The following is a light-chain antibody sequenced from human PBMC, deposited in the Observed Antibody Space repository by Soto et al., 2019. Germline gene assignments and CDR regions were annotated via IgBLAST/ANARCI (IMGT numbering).Light chain of an antibody. CDR2: GAS. CDR3: QQYGSSGT. Sequence: DIGSSQYPGTLSLSPGQRVTLSYGASQCVSNNYLAWSQQKPGQAPKLLIYGASNRATGIPDRFSGSGSGTDFTLTISRLEARDFAVYYSQQYGSSGTFGQGTKVDSK. J-gene: IGKJ1*01. CDR1: QCVSNNY. V-gene: IGKV3-20*01.